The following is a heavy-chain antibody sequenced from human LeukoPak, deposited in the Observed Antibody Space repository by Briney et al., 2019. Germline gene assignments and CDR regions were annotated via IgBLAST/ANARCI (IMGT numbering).Heavy chain of an antibody. J-gene: IGHJ6*02. Sequence: PGGSLRLSCAASGFTFSSYSMNWVRQAPGKGLEWVSSISSSSSYIYYADSVKGRFTISRDNAKNSLYLQMNSLRAEDTAVYYCAREMTGYYGSGSFLLYYGMDVWGQGTTVTVSS. V-gene: IGHV3-21*01. D-gene: IGHD3-10*01. CDR3: AREMTGYYGSGSFLLYYGMDV. CDR2: ISSSSSYI. CDR1: GFTFSSYS.